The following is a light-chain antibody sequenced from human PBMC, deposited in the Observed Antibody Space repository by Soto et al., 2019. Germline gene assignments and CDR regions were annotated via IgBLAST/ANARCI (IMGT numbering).Light chain of an antibody. Sequence: QSVLTQPPSVSEAPRQRVTISCSGSSSNIGNNAVNWYQQLPGQAPKIVIYYDDLLTSGVSDRFSGSNSGISASLAISDLQSDDEADYYCAAWDDSLNAYVFGPGTQLTVL. CDR3: AAWDDSLNAYV. CDR2: YDD. V-gene: IGLV1-36*01. J-gene: IGLJ7*01. CDR1: SSNIGNNA.